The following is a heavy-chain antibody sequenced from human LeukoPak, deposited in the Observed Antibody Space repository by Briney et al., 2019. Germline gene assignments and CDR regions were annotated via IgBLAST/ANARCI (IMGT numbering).Heavy chain of an antibody. CDR2: IWYDGSNK. V-gene: IGHV3-33*01. CDR3: ARDRIVVVPAAHLYYYYGMDV. CDR1: GFTFSSYG. D-gene: IGHD2-2*01. J-gene: IGHJ6*02. Sequence: GGSLRLSCAASGFTFSSYGMHWVRQAPGTGLEWVAVIWYDGSNKYYADSVKGRFTISRDNSKNTLYLQMNSLRAEDTAVYYCARDRIVVVPAAHLYYYYGMDVWGQGTTVTVSS.